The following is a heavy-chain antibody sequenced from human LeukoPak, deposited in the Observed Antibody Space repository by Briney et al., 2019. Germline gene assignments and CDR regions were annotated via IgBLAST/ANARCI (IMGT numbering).Heavy chain of an antibody. Sequence: GGSLRLSCAASGFTFSNAWMIWVRQAPGKGLEWVGRMKSKTDGGTADYAAPVKGRFTISRDDSKSTLYLQMNSLKTEDTAVYYCTTDPRGGSGSYWLYYYYMDVWGKGTTVTVSS. V-gene: IGHV3-15*01. D-gene: IGHD3-10*01. CDR3: TTDPRGGSGSYWLYYYYMDV. J-gene: IGHJ6*03. CDR1: GFTFSNAW. CDR2: MKSKTDGGTA.